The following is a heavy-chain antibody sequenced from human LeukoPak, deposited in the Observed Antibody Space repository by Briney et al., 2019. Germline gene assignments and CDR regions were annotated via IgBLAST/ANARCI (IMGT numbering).Heavy chain of an antibody. CDR1: AFTFSTYD. J-gene: IGHJ4*02. CDR3: ARMFGGNYYGYYFDY. Sequence: PGGSLRLSCTASAFTFSTYDMHWVRQAPGKGLEWVTFIRFDGSIKYSADSVKGRFTISTDTSKNTVNLQMNSLRAEDTAIYYCARMFGGNYYGYYFDYWGQGSMLTVSS. D-gene: IGHD1-26*01. CDR2: IRFDGSIK. V-gene: IGHV3-30*02.